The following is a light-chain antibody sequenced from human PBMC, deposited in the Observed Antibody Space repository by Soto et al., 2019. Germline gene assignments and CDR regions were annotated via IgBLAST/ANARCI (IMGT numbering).Light chain of an antibody. Sequence: EIVLTQSPATLSLSPGERATLSCRASQSVRSSYFAWYQQKPCQAPRLLIFGASTRAPGIPDRFSGSGSGTDFTLTISKLEPEDFALFYCQQYGNSPLTFGGGTKVDIK. CDR2: GAS. CDR3: QQYGNSPLT. CDR1: QSVRSSY. J-gene: IGKJ4*01. V-gene: IGKV3-20*01.